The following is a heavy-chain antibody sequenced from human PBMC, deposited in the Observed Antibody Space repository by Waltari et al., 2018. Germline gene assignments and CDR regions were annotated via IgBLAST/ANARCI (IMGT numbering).Heavy chain of an antibody. CDR1: GFPFDDYA. CDR2: ISWDGGST. Sequence: EVQLVESGGVVVQPGGSLGLSCAASGFPFDDYAMHWVRQAPGNGLEWVSLISWDGGSTYYADSVKGRFTISRDNSKNSLYLQMNSLRAEDTALYYCAKGGAAVGSFDYWGQGTLVTVSS. D-gene: IGHD6-13*01. V-gene: IGHV3-43D*04. J-gene: IGHJ4*02. CDR3: AKGGAAVGSFDY.